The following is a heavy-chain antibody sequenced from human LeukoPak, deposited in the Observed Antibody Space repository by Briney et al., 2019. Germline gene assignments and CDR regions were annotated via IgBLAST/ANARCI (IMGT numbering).Heavy chain of an antibody. D-gene: IGHD4-17*01. CDR1: GGSFSGYY. Sequence: SETLSLTCAAYGGSFSGYYWSWIRQPPGKGLEWIGEVNHSGSTNYNPSLKSRVTISVDTSKNQFSLKLSSVTAADTAVYYCVHLHDDYGDYVFDYWGQGTLVTVSS. V-gene: IGHV4-34*01. J-gene: IGHJ4*02. CDR2: VNHSGST. CDR3: VHLHDDYGDYVFDY.